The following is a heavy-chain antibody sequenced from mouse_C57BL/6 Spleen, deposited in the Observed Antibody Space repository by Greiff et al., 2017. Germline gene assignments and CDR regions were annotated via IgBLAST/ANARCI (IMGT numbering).Heavy chain of an antibody. V-gene: IGHV5-17*01. Sequence: EVKLVESGGGLVKPGGSLKLSCAASGFTFSDYGMHWVRQAPEKGLEWVAYISSGSSTIYYADTVKGRFTISRDNAKNTLFLQMTSLRSEDTAMYYYGGHYGSSNYAMDYWGQGTSVTVSS. J-gene: IGHJ4*01. CDR2: ISSGSSTI. CDR1: GFTFSDYG. CDR3: GGHYGSSNYAMDY. D-gene: IGHD1-1*01.